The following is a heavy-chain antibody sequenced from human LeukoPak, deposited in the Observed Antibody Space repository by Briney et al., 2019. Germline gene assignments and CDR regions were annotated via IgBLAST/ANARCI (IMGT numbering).Heavy chain of an antibody. Sequence: SETLSLTCTVSGGSISSYYWSWIRQPPGKGLEWIGYIYYSGSTNYNPSLKSRVTISVDTSKNQFSLKLSSVTAADTAVYYCARVGIYAGYFDWFLSPAYWYFDLWGRGTLVTVSS. CDR1: GGSISSYY. J-gene: IGHJ2*01. V-gene: IGHV4-59*01. CDR2: IYYSGST. D-gene: IGHD3-9*01. CDR3: ARVGIYAGYFDWFLSPAYWYFDL.